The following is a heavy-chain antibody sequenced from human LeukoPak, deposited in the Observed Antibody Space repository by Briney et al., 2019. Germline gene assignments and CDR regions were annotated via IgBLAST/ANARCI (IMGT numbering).Heavy chain of an antibody. CDR2: IYYSGST. CDR3: ARGSTYCSSTSCYFSWFDP. CDR1: SGFIKNSNYY. J-gene: IGHJ5*02. V-gene: IGHV4-61*05. Sequence: SETLSLTCTVSSGFIKNSNYYWGWIRQPPGKGLEWIGYIYYSGSTNYNPSLKSRVTISVDTSKNQFSLKLSSVTAADTAVYYCARGSTYCSSTSCYFSWFDPWGQGTLVTVSS. D-gene: IGHD2-2*01.